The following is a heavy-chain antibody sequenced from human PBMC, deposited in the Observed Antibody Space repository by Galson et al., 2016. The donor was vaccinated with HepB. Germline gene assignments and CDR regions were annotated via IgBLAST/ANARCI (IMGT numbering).Heavy chain of an antibody. CDR3: ARVGRLDFWSGYYVPPFDY. CDR2: IYHSGNT. Sequence: TLSPTCTVSGGSISGGGYYWSWIRQHPGKGLEWIGFIYHSGNTYYNPSLKSRVTISVDTSKNQISLKLSSVTAADTGLYYCARVGRLDFWSGYYVPPFDYWGQGTLVTVSS. CDR1: GGSISGGGYY. V-gene: IGHV4-31*03. J-gene: IGHJ4*02. D-gene: IGHD3-3*01.